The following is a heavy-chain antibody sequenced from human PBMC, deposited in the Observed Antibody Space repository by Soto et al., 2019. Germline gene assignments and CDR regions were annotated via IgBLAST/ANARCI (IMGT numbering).Heavy chain of an antibody. D-gene: IGHD3-3*01. V-gene: IGHV4-39*01. CDR3: ASQSRQYYDFLSGWDYYDYGIDV. J-gene: IGHJ6*02. CDR1: GGSISSSSYY. Sequence: SETLSLTCTVSGGSISSSSYYWGWIRQPPGKGLEWIGSIYYSGSTYYNPSLKSRVTISVDTSKNQFSLKLSSVTAADTAVYYCASQSRQYYDFLSGWDYYDYGIDVWGQGTTVTVSS. CDR2: IYYSGST.